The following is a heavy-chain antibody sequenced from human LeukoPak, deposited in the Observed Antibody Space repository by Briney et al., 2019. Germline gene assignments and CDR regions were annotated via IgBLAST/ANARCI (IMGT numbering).Heavy chain of an antibody. V-gene: IGHV4-39*07. CDR1: GGSISSTNYY. CDR3: ARLHYDSSAAAAFDI. J-gene: IGHJ3*02. D-gene: IGHD3-22*01. CDR2: IYYSGST. Sequence: SETLSLTCTVSGGSISSTNYYWGWIRQPPGKGLEWIGNIYYSGSTYYSPSLKSRVTISVDTSKNQFSLKLSSVTAADTAVYYCARLHYDSSAAAAFDIWGQGTIVTVSS.